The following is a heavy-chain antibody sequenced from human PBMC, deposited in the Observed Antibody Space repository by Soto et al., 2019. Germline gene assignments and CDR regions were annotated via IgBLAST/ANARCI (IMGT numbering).Heavy chain of an antibody. CDR2: IYHSGGT. J-gene: IGHJ6*02. CDR1: GGSIGSSNW. V-gene: IGHV4-4*02. Sequence: SETLSLTCAVSGGSIGSSNWWSWVRQPPGKGLEWIGEIYHSGGTNYNPSLKSRVTISVDKSKNQFSLKLSSVTAADTAVYYCARDCYSSSWYRSLDYYYYYGMDVWGQGTTVTASS. D-gene: IGHD6-13*01. CDR3: ARDCYSSSWYRSLDYYYYYGMDV.